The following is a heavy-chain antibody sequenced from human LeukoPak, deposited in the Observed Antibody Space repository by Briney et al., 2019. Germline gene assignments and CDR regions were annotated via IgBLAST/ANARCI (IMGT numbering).Heavy chain of an antibody. J-gene: IGHJ5*02. V-gene: IGHV3-11*01. Sequence: GGSLRLSCAASGFTFSDYYMSWLRQAPGKGLEWVSYISSSGSTIYYADSVKGRFTISRDNAKNSLYLQMNSLRAEDTAVYYCARGSGYCSGGSCPLRFDPWGQGTLVTVSS. CDR3: ARGSGYCSGGSCPLRFDP. CDR1: GFTFSDYY. CDR2: ISSSGSTI. D-gene: IGHD2-15*01.